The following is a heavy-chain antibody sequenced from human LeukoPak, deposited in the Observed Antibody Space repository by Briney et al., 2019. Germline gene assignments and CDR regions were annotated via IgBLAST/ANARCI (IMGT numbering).Heavy chain of an antibody. D-gene: IGHD3-3*01. V-gene: IGHV1-46*01. CDR1: GYTFTSYY. CDR2: INPSGGST. J-gene: IGHJ3*02. CDR3: AVNDFWSGYYDAFDI. Sequence: ASVKVSCKASGYTFTSYYMHWVRQAPGQGLEWMGIINPSGGSTSYAQKFQGRVTMTRDTSTSTVYVELSSLRSEDTAVYYCAVNDFWSGYYDAFDIWGQGTMVTVSS.